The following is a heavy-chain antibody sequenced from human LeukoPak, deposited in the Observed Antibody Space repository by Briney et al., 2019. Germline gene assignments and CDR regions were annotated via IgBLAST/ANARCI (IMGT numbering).Heavy chain of an antibody. CDR1: GFTFSSYS. J-gene: IGHJ5*02. Sequence: PGGSLRLSRAASGFTFSSYSMSWVRQAPGKGLEWVASISSSSSYIYYADSVKGRFTISRDNAKNSLYLKMNILRAEDTAVYYCARALVVPAATIPYNWFDPWGQGTLVTVSS. D-gene: IGHD2-2*01. V-gene: IGHV3-21*01. CDR3: ARALVVPAATIPYNWFDP. CDR2: ISSSSSYI.